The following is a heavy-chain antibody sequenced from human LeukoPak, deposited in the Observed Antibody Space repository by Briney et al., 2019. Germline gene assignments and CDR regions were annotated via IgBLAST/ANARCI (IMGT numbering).Heavy chain of an antibody. V-gene: IGHV3-48*01. CDR1: GFPFIEYS. Sequence: PGGSLRLSCTASGFPFIEYSMNWVRQAPGKGLEWISYIGIDSGNTKYADSVRGRFTISADKAKNSLYLQMNSLRVEDTAVYYCARDHNYAFDNWAREPWSPSPQ. CDR2: IGIDSGNT. D-gene: IGHD1-1*01. CDR3: ARDHNYAFDN. J-gene: IGHJ4*02.